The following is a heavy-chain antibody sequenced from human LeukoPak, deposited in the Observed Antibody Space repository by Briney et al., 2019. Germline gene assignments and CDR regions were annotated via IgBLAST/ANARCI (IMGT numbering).Heavy chain of an antibody. CDR1: GFSLNGYW. CDR2: LHADGNEK. J-gene: IGHJ4*02. V-gene: IGHV3-7*01. CDR3: ARGGYSFDY. Sequence: SGGSLRLSCAAYGFSLNGYWMSWVRQAPGKGLEWVARLHADGNEKYFVHSAKGRFTVSRDNAKNSLYLQMNSLRVEDTAVYYCARGGYSFDYLGQGTLATVSS. D-gene: IGHD5-12*01.